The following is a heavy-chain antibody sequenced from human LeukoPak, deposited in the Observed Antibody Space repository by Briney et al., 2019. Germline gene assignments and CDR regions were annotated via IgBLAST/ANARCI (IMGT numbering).Heavy chain of an antibody. V-gene: IGHV3-43*01. D-gene: IGHD6-13*01. CDR1: GFTFDDYT. J-gene: IGHJ2*01. CDR3: AKGRPAAAGLFYWYFDL. Sequence: GGSLRLSCAASGFTFDDYTMHWVRQAPGKGLEWVSLISWDGGSTYYADSVKGRFTISRDNSKNSLYLQMNSLRTEDTALYYCAKGRPAAAGLFYWYFDLWGRGTLVTVSS. CDR2: ISWDGGST.